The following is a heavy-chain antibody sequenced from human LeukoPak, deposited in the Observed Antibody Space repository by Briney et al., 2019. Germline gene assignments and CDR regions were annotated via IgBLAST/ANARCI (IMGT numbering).Heavy chain of an antibody. CDR2: ISGSGGGT. D-gene: IGHD2-15*01. V-gene: IGHV3-23*01. Sequence: PGGSLRLSCVASGFTFSSYAMSWVRQAPGKGLEWVSGISGSGGGTYYADSAKGRFTISRDDSKNTLYLQMSSLRVEDTAVYYCARGRIGPDYWGQGTLVTVSS. CDR1: GFTFSSYA. CDR3: ARGRIGPDY. J-gene: IGHJ4*02.